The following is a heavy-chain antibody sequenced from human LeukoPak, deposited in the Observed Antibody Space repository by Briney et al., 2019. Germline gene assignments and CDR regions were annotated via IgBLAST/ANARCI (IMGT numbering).Heavy chain of an antibody. CDR2: IRYDGSNK. CDR3: ASPVSIAAAGTFDY. Sequence: PGGSLRLSCAASGFTFSDYYMSWIRQAPGKGLEWVAFIRYDGSNKYYADSVKGRFTISRDNSKNTLYLQMNSLRAEDTAVYYCASPVSIAAAGTFDYWGQGTLVTVSS. CDR1: GFTFSDYY. V-gene: IGHV3-30*02. D-gene: IGHD6-13*01. J-gene: IGHJ4*02.